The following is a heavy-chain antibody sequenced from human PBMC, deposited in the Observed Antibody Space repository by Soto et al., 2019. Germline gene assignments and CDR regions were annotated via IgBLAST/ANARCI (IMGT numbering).Heavy chain of an antibody. V-gene: IGHV4-59*08. CDR2: IYYSGST. CDR1: GGSISSYY. J-gene: IGHJ4*02. D-gene: IGHD3-10*01. CDR3: ARHNYGSGSTYFDY. Sequence: SETLSLTCTVSGGSISSYYWSWIRQPPGKGLEWIGYIYYSGSTNYNPSLKSRVTISVDTSKNQFSLKLTSMTAADTAVYYCARHNYGSGSTYFDYLGQGTLVTVSS.